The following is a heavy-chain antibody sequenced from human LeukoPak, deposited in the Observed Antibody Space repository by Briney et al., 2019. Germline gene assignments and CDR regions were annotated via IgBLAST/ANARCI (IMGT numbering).Heavy chain of an antibody. CDR2: ISGSGGST. D-gene: IGHD4-23*01. J-gene: IGHJ4*02. CDR1: GFTFSSYA. V-gene: IGHV3-23*01. CDR3: AREGNYGGNSGGYFDY. Sequence: GGSLRLSCAASGFTFSSYAMSWVRQAPGKGLEWVSAISGSGGSTYYADSVKGRFTISRDNSRNTLYLQMNSLSAEDTAVYYCAREGNYGGNSGGYFDYWGQGTLVTVSS.